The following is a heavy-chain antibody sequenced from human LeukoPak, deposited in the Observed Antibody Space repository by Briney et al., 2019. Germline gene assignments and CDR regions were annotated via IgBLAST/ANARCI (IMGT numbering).Heavy chain of an antibody. D-gene: IGHD3/OR15-3a*01. CDR2: ISYSGST. Sequence: PSETLSLTCTVSGXSISSYYWSWIRQPPGKGLEWIGYISYSGSTNSNSSLKSRVTTSVDTSKNQFSLKLSSVTAADTAVYYCARTFGRGPRYFDLWGRGTLVTVSS. CDR3: ARTFGRGPRYFDL. J-gene: IGHJ2*01. V-gene: IGHV4-59*01. CDR1: GXSISSYY.